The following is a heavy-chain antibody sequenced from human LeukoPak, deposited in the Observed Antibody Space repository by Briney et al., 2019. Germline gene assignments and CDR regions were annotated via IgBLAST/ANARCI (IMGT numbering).Heavy chain of an antibody. D-gene: IGHD3-10*01. CDR3: AKEGSGSLTYYYYGMDV. V-gene: IGHV3-33*06. Sequence: GRSLRLSCAASGFTFSSYGMHWVRQAPGKGLEWVAVIWYDGSNKYYADSVKGRFTISRDNSKNTLYLQMNSLRAEDTAVYYCAKEGSGSLTYYYYGMDVWGQGTTVTASS. CDR1: GFTFSSYG. J-gene: IGHJ6*02. CDR2: IWYDGSNK.